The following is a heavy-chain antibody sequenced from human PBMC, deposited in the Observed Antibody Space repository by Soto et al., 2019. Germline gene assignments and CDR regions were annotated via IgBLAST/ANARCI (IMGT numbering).Heavy chain of an antibody. D-gene: IGHD2-15*01. CDR2: IYHSGST. V-gene: IGHV4-59*01. CDR1: GGSINSYY. J-gene: IGHJ4*02. CDR3: AGGSAGLFDY. Sequence: QVQLQESGPGLVKPSETLSLTCTVSGGSINSYYWSWIRQPPGKGLEWIGYIYHSGSTNYNPSLKSRVTISVDTSKNQLSVTLSSVTAADTAVYYCAGGSAGLFDYWGQGTPVTVSS.